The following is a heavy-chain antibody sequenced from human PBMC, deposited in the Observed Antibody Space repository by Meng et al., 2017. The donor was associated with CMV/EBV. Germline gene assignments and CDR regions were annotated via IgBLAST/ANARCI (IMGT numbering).Heavy chain of an antibody. Sequence: AASGFTFSSYRMNWVRQAPGKGLEWVSSISSSSSYIYYADSVKGRFTISRDNAKNSLYLQMNSLRAEDTAVYYCATNPIVVVPAAISWGQGTLVTVSS. V-gene: IGHV3-21*01. CDR1: GFTFSSYR. CDR2: ISSSSSYI. J-gene: IGHJ4*02. CDR3: ATNPIVVVPAAIS. D-gene: IGHD2-2*01.